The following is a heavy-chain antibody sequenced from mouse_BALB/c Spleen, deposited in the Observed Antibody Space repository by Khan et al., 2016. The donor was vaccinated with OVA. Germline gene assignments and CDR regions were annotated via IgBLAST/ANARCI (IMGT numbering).Heavy chain of an antibody. CDR2: IDPETGGT. Sequence: QVQLKESGAELVRPGASVTLSCKASGYTFTDYEMHWVKQTPVQGLEWIGAIDPETGGTDYNQKFTGKATLTADKYSSTAYMELRSLTSEDSAVYYCSSSDGYYGYFDVWGAGTTVTVSS. D-gene: IGHD2-3*01. J-gene: IGHJ1*01. CDR3: SSSDGYYGYFDV. CDR1: GYTFTDYE. V-gene: IGHV1-15*01.